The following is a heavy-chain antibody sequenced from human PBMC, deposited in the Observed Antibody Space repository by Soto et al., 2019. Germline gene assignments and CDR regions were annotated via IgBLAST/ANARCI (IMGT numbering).Heavy chain of an antibody. Sequence: SETLSLTCGVFGGSVSGYYWTWIRQPPGKGLEWIGEINHAGSTNYNPSLKSRVIVSVDTSKNQFSLKLSSVTAADTAVYYCARDYPGPHNYGSGTYDYWGQGTLVTVSS. J-gene: IGHJ4*02. CDR3: ARDYPGPHNYGSGTYDY. CDR1: GGSVSGYY. V-gene: IGHV4-34*01. CDR2: INHAGST. D-gene: IGHD3-10*01.